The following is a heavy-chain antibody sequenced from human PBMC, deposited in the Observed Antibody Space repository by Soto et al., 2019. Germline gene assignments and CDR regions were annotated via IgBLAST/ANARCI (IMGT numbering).Heavy chain of an antibody. CDR2: ISAYNGNT. CDR1: GYTFTSYG. J-gene: IGHJ4*02. CDR3: ARDRNVVVVAARRFDY. Sequence: ASVKVSCKASGYTFTSYGISWVRPDHEQGLEWMGWISAYNGNTNYAQKLQGRVTMTTDTSTSTAYMELRSLRSDDTAVYYCARDRNVVVVAARRFDYWGQGTLVTVSS. D-gene: IGHD2-15*01. V-gene: IGHV1-18*01.